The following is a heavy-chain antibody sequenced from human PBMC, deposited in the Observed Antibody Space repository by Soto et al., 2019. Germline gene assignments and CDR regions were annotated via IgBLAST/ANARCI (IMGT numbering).Heavy chain of an antibody. Sequence: QVQLVQSGAEEKKPGASVKVSCKASGYTFTNYATHWVRQAPGQRLEWMGWINAGNGNTKYSQKFQGRVTITRDTSASTAYRELSSLRSEDTAVYYCARVSGSYLPDYWGQGTLVTVSS. J-gene: IGHJ4*02. CDR1: GYTFTNYA. D-gene: IGHD6-19*01. CDR2: INAGNGNT. CDR3: ARVSGSYLPDY. V-gene: IGHV1-3*05.